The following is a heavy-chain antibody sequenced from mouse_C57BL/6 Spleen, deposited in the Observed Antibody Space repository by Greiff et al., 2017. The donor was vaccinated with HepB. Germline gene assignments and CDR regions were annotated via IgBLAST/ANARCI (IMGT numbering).Heavy chain of an antibody. CDR2: IHPNSGST. J-gene: IGHJ1*03. D-gene: IGHD1-1*01. Sequence: QVQLQQPGAELVKPGASVKLSCKASGYTFTSYWMHWVKQRPGQGLEWIGRIHPNSGSTNYNEKFKSKATLTVDKSSSTAYMQLSSLTSEDSAVYYCAPIATGVCWYVDVWGTGTTVTVSS. V-gene: IGHV1-64*01. CDR3: APIATGVCWYVDV. CDR1: GYTFTSYW.